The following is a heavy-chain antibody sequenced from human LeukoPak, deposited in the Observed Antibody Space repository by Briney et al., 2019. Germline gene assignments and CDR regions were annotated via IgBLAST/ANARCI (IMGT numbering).Heavy chain of an antibody. CDR3: ARAAAGRAYYHYGMDV. V-gene: IGHV3-53*01. CDR1: GFTVRSDD. CDR2: LDSDGSP. D-gene: IGHD6-13*01. J-gene: IGHJ6*02. Sequence: GGSLRLSCAAFGFTVRSDDMNWVRQAPGKGLEWVSILDSDGSPSYADSVKGRFTISRDNSKNALDLQMNSLRAEDTAVYYCARAAAGRAYYHYGMDVWGQGTTVTVSS.